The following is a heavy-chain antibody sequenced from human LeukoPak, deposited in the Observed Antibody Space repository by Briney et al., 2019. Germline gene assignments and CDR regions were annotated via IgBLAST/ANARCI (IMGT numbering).Heavy chain of an antibody. CDR3: ARDRPPYYFDC. J-gene: IGHJ4*02. CDR1: GFTFSSSA. Sequence: PGGSLRLSCAASGFTFSSSAMSWVRQVPGKGLEWVSGISASGGSTYYADSVRGRFTISRDNSKNTLYVQMNSLRDEDTAVYYCARDRPPYYFDCWGQGTLVTVSS. V-gene: IGHV3-23*01. CDR2: ISASGGST.